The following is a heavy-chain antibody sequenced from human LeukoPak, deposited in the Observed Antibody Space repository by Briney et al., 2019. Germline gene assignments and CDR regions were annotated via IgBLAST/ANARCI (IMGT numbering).Heavy chain of an antibody. CDR3: ARDTSRDGYNLDC. J-gene: IGHJ4*02. D-gene: IGHD5-24*01. Sequence: PGGSLRLSCVASGFTFKDYWMIWVRQAPGKGLEWVAIIWYDGSNYSYADSVKGRFTISRDNSKNTLYLQMNSLRAEDTAVYYCARDTSRDGYNLDCWGQGTLVTVSS. V-gene: IGHV3-33*08. CDR1: GFTFKDYW. CDR2: IWYDGSNY.